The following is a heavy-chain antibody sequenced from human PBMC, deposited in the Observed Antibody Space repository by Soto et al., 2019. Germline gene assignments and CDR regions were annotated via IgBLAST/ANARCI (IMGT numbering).Heavy chain of an antibody. CDR1: GGSISSRSYF. J-gene: IGHJ4*02. Sequence: QLQLQESGPGLVKPSETLFLTCTVSGGSISSRSYFWGWIRQPPGKGLEWIGSVSYNVRTYYNPSLKSRLTMSVDTSKNQFSLKMSSVTAADTAVYYCARQAVDEGYSSGWYFDSWGQGTLVTVSS. CDR3: ARQAVDEGYSSGWYFDS. D-gene: IGHD6-19*01. CDR2: VSYNVRT. V-gene: IGHV4-39*01.